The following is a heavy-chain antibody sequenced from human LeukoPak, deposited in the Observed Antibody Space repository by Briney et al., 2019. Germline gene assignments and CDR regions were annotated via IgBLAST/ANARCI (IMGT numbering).Heavy chain of an antibody. Sequence: SETLSLTCTVSGGSISSYYWSWIRQPPGKGLEWNGYIYYSGSTNYNPSLKSRVTISVDTSKNQFSLKLSSVTAADTAVYYCAREGRGCSGGSCYGSAAGDFWGQGTLVTVSS. J-gene: IGHJ4*02. CDR2: IYYSGST. CDR3: AREGRGCSGGSCYGSAAGDF. V-gene: IGHV4-59*12. D-gene: IGHD2-15*01. CDR1: GGSISSYY.